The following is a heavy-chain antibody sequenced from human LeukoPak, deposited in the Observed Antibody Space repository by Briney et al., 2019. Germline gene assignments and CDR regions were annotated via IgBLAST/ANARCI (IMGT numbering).Heavy chain of an antibody. CDR1: GFTFSSYE. V-gene: IGHV3-48*03. CDR3: ASALPRHYYGSGVSEW. CDR2: ISSSGSTI. Sequence: PGGSLRLSCAASGFTFSSYEMNWVRQAPGKGLEWVSYISSSGSTIYYADSVKGRFTISRDNAKNSLYLQMNSLRSEDTAVYYCASALPRHYYGSGVSEWWGQGTLVTVSS. J-gene: IGHJ4*02. D-gene: IGHD3-10*01.